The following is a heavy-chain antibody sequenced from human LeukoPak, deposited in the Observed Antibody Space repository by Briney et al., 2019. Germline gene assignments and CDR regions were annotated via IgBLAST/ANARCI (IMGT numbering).Heavy chain of an antibody. Sequence: GGSLRLSCVASGFTLTSHSMSWVRQAPGKGLEWVSGFIGGESSTNYADSVKGRFTISTDKSKHTLYLQMNSLRAEDTALYYCAKEFFSTGWNIDYWGQGTLVTVSS. J-gene: IGHJ4*02. CDR1: GFTLTSHS. D-gene: IGHD6-19*01. CDR2: FIGGESST. V-gene: IGHV3-23*01. CDR3: AKEFFSTGWNIDY.